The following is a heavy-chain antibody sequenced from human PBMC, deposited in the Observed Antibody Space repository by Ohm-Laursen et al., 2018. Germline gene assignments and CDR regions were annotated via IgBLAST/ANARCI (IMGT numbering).Heavy chain of an antibody. D-gene: IGHD6-13*01. CDR2: INHSGST. CDR3: ASSQSSSWYHAFDV. CDR1: GGSFSGYY. J-gene: IGHJ3*01. V-gene: IGHV4-34*01. Sequence: SDTLSLTCAVYGGSFSGYYWSWIRQPPGKGLEWIGEINHSGSTNYNPSLKSRVTISVDTSKNQFSLKLSSVTAADTAVYYCASSQSSSWYHAFDVWGQGTMVTVSS.